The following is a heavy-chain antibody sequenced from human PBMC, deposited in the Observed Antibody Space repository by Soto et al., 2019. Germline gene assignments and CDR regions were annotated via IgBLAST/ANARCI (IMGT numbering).Heavy chain of an antibody. Sequence: GESLKISCAASGFTFSSYAMSWVRQAPGKGLEWVSAISGSGGSTYYADSVKGRFTISRDNSKNTLYLQMNSLRAEDTAVYYCAKVESGYDYEDYYYYYMDVWGKGTTVTVSS. CDR3: AKVESGYDYEDYYYYYMDV. CDR2: ISGSGGST. D-gene: IGHD5-12*01. J-gene: IGHJ6*03. V-gene: IGHV3-23*01. CDR1: GFTFSSYA.